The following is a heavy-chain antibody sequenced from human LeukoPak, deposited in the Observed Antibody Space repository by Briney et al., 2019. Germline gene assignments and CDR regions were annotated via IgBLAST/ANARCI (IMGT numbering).Heavy chain of an antibody. V-gene: IGHV3-23*01. D-gene: IGHD2-15*01. CDR2: ISGSGGST. Sequence: GGSLRLSCAASGFTFSSYAMSWVRQAPGKGLEWVSAISGSGGSTYYADSVKGRFTITRDNSKNTLYLQMNSLRAEDTAVYYCAKEGDIVVVVAHNWYFDLWGRGTLVTISS. CDR3: AKEGDIVVVVAHNWYFDL. J-gene: IGHJ2*01. CDR1: GFTFSSYA.